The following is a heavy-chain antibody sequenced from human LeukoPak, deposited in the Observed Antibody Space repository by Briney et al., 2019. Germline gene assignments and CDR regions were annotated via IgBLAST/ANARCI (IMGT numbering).Heavy chain of an antibody. CDR2: ISYDGSNK. CDR1: GFTFSSYA. CDR3: ARDNTMLVVGKAFDY. D-gene: IGHD3-22*01. V-gene: IGHV3-30-3*01. Sequence: PGRSLRLSCAASGFTFSSYAMHWVRRAPGKGLEWVAVISYDGSNKYYADSVRGRFTISRDNSKNTLYLQMNSLRAEDTAVYYCARDNTMLVVGKAFDYWGQGTLVTVSS. J-gene: IGHJ4*02.